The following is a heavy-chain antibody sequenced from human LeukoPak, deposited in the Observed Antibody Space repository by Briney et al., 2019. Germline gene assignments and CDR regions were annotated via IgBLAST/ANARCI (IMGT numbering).Heavy chain of an antibody. J-gene: IGHJ4*02. CDR2: IYYSGSP. V-gene: IGHV4-39*01. CDR1: GGSISSSSYY. D-gene: IGHD6-13*01. Sequence: PSETLSDTCTVSGGSISSSSYYWGWIRQPPGKGLEWIGSIYYSGSPFYNPSLKSPVTISVDTSKNQFSLKLRSVTAADTAVYYCARHGGPAPVYYFDYCVQATLVTVSS. CDR3: ARHGGPAPVYYFDY.